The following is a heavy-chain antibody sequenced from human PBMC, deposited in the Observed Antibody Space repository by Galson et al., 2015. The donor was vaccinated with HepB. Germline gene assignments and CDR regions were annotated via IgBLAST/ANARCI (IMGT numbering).Heavy chain of an antibody. Sequence: SLRLSCAASGFTFSSYAMSWVRQAPGKGLEWVLAISGSGGSTYYADSVKGRFTISRDNSKNTLYLQMNSLRAEDTAVYYCAKVAVLRFLEWQYYFDYWGQGTLVTVSS. D-gene: IGHD3-3*01. CDR2: ISGSGGST. J-gene: IGHJ4*02. V-gene: IGHV3-23*01. CDR1: GFTFSSYA. CDR3: AKVAVLRFLEWQYYFDY.